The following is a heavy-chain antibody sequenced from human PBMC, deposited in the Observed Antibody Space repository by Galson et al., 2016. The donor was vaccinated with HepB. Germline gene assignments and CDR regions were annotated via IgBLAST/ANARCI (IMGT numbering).Heavy chain of an antibody. CDR2: ISTSGSTI. D-gene: IGHD3-10*01. CDR1: GFSFVHYS. V-gene: IGHV3-48*01. J-gene: IGHJ4*02. Sequence: SLRLSCAASGFSFVHYSMNWVRQAPGKGLEWVSYISTSGSTIYIADSVKGRFTISRDNAKNSLFLQLNSLRAEDTAVYFCARGPRYGSVRRVVVTPFDYCGQGTLDTVSP. CDR3: ARGPRYGSVRRVVVTPFDY.